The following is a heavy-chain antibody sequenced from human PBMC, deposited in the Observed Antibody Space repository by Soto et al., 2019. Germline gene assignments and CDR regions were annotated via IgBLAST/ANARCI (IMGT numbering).Heavy chain of an antibody. CDR2: IIPIFGTA. CDR3: ARTRQLWFRYYYYSYGMDV. Sequence: QVQLVQSGAEVKKPGSSVKVSCKASGGTFSSYAISWVRQAPGRGLEWMGGIIPIFGTANYAQKFQGRVTITADEXXGXAXXELSSLRSEDTAVYYCARTRQLWFRYYYYSYGMDVWGQGTTVTVSS. D-gene: IGHD5-18*01. J-gene: IGHJ6*02. CDR1: GGTFSSYA. V-gene: IGHV1-69*12.